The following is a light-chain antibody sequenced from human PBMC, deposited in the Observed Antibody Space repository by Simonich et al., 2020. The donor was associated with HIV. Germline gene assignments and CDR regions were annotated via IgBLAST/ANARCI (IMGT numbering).Light chain of an antibody. V-gene: IGKV3-15*01. J-gene: IGKJ2*01. CDR2: GAS. CDR1: QSVSNN. CDR3: QQLKSYPYT. Sequence: EIVMTQSPATLSVSPGERATLSCRASQSVSNNLAWYQQKPGQAPRLLMHGASTRASGIPARFSGSGSGTKFTLTISSLQPDDFATYYCQQLKSYPYTFGQGTKLDIK.